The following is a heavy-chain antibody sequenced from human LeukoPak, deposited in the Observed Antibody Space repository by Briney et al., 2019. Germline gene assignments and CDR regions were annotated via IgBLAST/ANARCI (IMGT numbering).Heavy chain of an antibody. V-gene: IGHV3-48*03. CDR3: AINAAAGTS. D-gene: IGHD6-13*01. CDR2: ISSSGSTI. Sequence: PGGSLRLSCAASGFTFSSYEMNWFRQAPGKGLEWVSYISSSGSTIYYADSVKGRFTISRDNTKNSLYLQMNSLRADDTAVYYCAINAAAGTSWGQGTLVTVSS. CDR1: GFTFSSYE. J-gene: IGHJ5*02.